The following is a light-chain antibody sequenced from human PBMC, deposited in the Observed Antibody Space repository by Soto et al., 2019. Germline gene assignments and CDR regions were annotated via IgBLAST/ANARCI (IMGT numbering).Light chain of an antibody. Sequence: ALTQPASVSGSPGQSITISCTGTSSYVGAYNYDSWYQQYPGEAPKVIIYDVSHRPAGVSNRFSGSKSGNTASLTISGLQTQDEADYYCSSYTSATTYVFGTGTKVTVL. V-gene: IGLV2-14*01. CDR2: DVS. CDR1: SSYVGAYNY. J-gene: IGLJ1*01. CDR3: SSYTSATTYV.